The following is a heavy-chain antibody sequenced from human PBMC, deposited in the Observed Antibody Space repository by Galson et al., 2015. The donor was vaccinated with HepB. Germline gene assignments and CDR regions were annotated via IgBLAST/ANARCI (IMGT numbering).Heavy chain of an antibody. J-gene: IGHJ4*02. CDR3: AREDYGDYPWFY. CDR1: GYTFTSYG. V-gene: IGHV1-18*04. D-gene: IGHD4-17*01. CDR2: ISAYNGNT. Sequence: SVKLSCKASGYTFTSYGISWVRQAPGQGLEWMGWISAYNGNTDYAQKLQGRVTMTTDTSTSTAYMELRSLRSDDTAVYYCAREDYGDYPWFYWGQGTLVTVSS.